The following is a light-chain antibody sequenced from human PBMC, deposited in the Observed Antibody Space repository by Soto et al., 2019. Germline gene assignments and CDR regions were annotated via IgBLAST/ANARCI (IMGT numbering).Light chain of an antibody. CDR3: SSYTSSSTLYV. Sequence: QSALTQPASVSGSPGQSITISCTGTSSDVGGYNYVSWYQQHPGKAPKLMIYEVSNRPPGVSNRFSGSKSGNTASLTISGLQAEDEADYYCSSYTSSSTLYVLGTGTKVTVL. V-gene: IGLV2-14*01. CDR1: SSDVGGYNY. CDR2: EVS. J-gene: IGLJ1*01.